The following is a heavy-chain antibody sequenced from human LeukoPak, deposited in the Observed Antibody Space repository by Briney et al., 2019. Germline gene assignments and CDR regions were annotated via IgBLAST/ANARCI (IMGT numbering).Heavy chain of an antibody. Sequence: GGSLRLSCAASGFTFSSYAMHWVRQAPGKGLEWVAVISYDGSNKYYADSVKGRFTISRDNSKNTLYLQMNSLRAEDTAVYYCARDYWPDDAFDIWGQGTMVTVSS. CDR1: GFTFSSYA. J-gene: IGHJ3*02. CDR2: ISYDGSNK. D-gene: IGHD2-8*02. V-gene: IGHV3-30-3*01. CDR3: ARDYWPDDAFDI.